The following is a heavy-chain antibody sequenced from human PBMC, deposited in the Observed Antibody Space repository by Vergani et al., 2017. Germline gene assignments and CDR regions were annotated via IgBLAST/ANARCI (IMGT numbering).Heavy chain of an antibody. D-gene: IGHD6-19*01. CDR1: FDSISNLY. CDR3: ASDTHSGQRADR. CDR2: IHYSDNT. Sequence: QVQLQESGPGLVKPSETLSLTCSVSFDSISNLYCSWIRQPPGKGLEWIGTIHYSDNTNYNPSLKTRVTISVDTSKNQFSLTLTSVTAAETAVYYCASDTHSGQRADRWGQGILVTVTS. J-gene: IGHJ5*02. V-gene: IGHV4-59*11.